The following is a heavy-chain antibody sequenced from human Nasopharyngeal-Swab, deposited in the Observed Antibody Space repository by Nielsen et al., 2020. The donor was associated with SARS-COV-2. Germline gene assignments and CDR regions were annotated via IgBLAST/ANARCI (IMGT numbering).Heavy chain of an antibody. D-gene: IGHD5-18*01. CDR3: AREWIQLWPDAFDI. J-gene: IGHJ3*02. CDR2: INPSGGST. V-gene: IGHV1-46*01. Sequence: ARHAPGQGLEWMGIINPSGGSTSYAQKFQGRVTMTRDTSTSTVYMELSSLRSEDTAVYYCAREWIQLWPDAFDIWGQGTMVTVSS.